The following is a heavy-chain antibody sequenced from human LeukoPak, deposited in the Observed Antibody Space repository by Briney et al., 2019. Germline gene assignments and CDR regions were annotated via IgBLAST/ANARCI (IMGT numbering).Heavy chain of an antibody. Sequence: ASVKVSCKASGYTFINYGISWVRQAPGQGLEWIGWISANSGNKKFAQKVQGRITMTTDTSTSTAYMELRSLRSDDTAIYYCARDRHYDASTVFDPWGQGTLVTVSS. CDR3: ARDRHYDASTVFDP. J-gene: IGHJ5*02. D-gene: IGHD3-3*01. CDR2: ISANSGNK. V-gene: IGHV1-18*01. CDR1: GYTFINYG.